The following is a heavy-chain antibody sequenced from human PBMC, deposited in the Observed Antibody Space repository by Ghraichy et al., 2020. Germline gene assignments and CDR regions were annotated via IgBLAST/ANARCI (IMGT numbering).Heavy chain of an antibody. Sequence: ASVKVSCKASGYTFTGYYMHWVRQAPGQGLEWMGWINPNSGGTNYAQKFQGRVTMTRDTSISTAYMELSRLRSDDTAVYYCARGLYYYDSSGYETAGYWGQGTLVTVSS. D-gene: IGHD3-22*01. J-gene: IGHJ4*02. CDR3: ARGLYYYDSSGYETAGY. CDR1: GYTFTGYY. V-gene: IGHV1-2*02. CDR2: INPNSGGT.